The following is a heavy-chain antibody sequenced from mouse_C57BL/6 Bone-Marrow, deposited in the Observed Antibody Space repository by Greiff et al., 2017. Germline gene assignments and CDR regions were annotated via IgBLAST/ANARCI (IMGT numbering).Heavy chain of an antibody. CDR3: TRLGALGRAYYYAMDY. J-gene: IGHJ4*01. Sequence: DVQLQESGTVLARPGASVKMSCKTSGYTFTSYWMHWVKQRPGQGLEWIGAIYPGNSDTSYNQKFKGKAKLTAVTSASTAYMELSSLTNEDSAVYYCTRLGALGRAYYYAMDYWGQGTSVTVSS. CDR2: IYPGNSDT. CDR1: GYTFTSYW. V-gene: IGHV1-5*01. D-gene: IGHD4-1*01.